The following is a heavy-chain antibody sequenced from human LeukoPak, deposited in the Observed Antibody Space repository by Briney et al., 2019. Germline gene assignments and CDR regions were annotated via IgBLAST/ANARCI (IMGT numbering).Heavy chain of an antibody. V-gene: IGHV1-46*01. J-gene: IGHJ6*03. CDR3: ATAPSGYSYVGGYYYYYYYMDV. Sequence: ASVKVSCKASGYTFTSYYMHWVRQAPGQGLEWMGVINPSGGSTSYAQKFQGRVTMTEDTSTDTAYMELSSLRSEDTAVYYCATAPSGYSYVGGYYYYYYYMDVWGKGTTVTISS. CDR1: GYTFTSYY. D-gene: IGHD5-18*01. CDR2: INPSGGST.